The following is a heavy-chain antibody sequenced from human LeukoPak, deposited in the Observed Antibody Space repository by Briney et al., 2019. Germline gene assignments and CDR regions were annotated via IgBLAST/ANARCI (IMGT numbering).Heavy chain of an antibody. V-gene: IGHV4-34*01. CDR3: ARGRQDVTMIVVVMTAVSYNLDV. CDR2: MNPSGST. D-gene: IGHD3-22*01. CDR1: GGTFSGYY. Sequence: SETLSLTCAVYGGTFSGYYCTWIRQTPEKGLEWIGEMNPSGSTNYNPSLKSRVTISVDTSRNQFSVELSSVTAADTGVYYCARGRQDVTMIVVVMTAVSYNLDVWGKGTTVTVS. J-gene: IGHJ6*03.